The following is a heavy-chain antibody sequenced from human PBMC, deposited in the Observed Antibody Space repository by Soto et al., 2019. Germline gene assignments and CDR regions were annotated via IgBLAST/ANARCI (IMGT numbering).Heavy chain of an antibody. CDR2: INPSGGST. CDR3: ARVGTRRYYGMDV. Sequence: ASVKVSCKASGYTFTSYYIHWVRQAPGQGLEWMGIINPSGGSTSYAQKFQGRVTMTRDTSTSTVYMGLSSLRSEDTAVYYCARVGTRRYYGMDVWGQGTTVTVSS. V-gene: IGHV1-46*01. CDR1: GYTFTSYY. J-gene: IGHJ6*02. D-gene: IGHD4-17*01.